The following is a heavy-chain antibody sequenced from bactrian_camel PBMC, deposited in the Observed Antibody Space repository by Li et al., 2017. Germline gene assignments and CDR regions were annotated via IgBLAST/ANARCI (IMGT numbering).Heavy chain of an antibody. V-gene: IGHV3S53*01. CDR3: AADPLAKRACNLVRGDYKY. CDR2: MYRKGAA. CDR1: GYISSRHC. D-gene: IGHD1*01. J-gene: IGHJ4*01. Sequence: HVQLVESGGGSVQAGGSLRLSCAHSGYISSRHCMGWFRQAPGKEREGVAAMYRKGAAIYEDSVKGRFTISSDSAKTTLYLQMNSLRPDEDTAMYYCAADPLAKRACNLVRGDYKYWGQGTQVTVS.